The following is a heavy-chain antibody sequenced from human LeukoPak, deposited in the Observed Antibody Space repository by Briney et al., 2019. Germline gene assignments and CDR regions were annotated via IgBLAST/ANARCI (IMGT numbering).Heavy chain of an antibody. D-gene: IGHD6-13*01. CDR1: GGSISSSSYY. V-gene: IGHV4-39*07. J-gene: IGHJ4*02. Sequence: SETLSLTCTVSGGSISSSSYYWGWIRQPPGRGLEWIGSIYYSGSTYYNPSLKSRVTISVDTSKNQFSLKLSSVTAADTAVYYCARDRIAAVGLLFDYWGQGTLVTVSS. CDR2: IYYSGST. CDR3: ARDRIAAVGLLFDY.